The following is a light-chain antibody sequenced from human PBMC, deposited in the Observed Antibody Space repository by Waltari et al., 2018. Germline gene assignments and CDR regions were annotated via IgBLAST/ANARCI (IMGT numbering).Light chain of an antibody. J-gene: IGKJ4*01. CDR1: ESVLYSSNNKNH. Sequence: DIVMTQSPESLAVSLGERATINCKSSESVLYSSNNKNHLAWYQQKQGQPPKLLIYWASTRKSGVPDRFSGSGSETDFTLTVSSLQAEDVAVYYCQQYYNTPLTFGGGTKVEIK. CDR3: QQYYNTPLT. CDR2: WAS. V-gene: IGKV4-1*01.